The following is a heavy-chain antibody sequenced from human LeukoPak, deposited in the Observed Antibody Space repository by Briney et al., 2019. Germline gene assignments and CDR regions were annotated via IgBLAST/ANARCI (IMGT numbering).Heavy chain of an antibody. V-gene: IGHV3-30*18. CDR1: GFTFSSHG. CDR3: AKERLPYNYYYYGMDV. CDR2: ISYDGSNK. Sequence: PGGSLRLSCAASGFTFSSHGMHWVRQAPGKGLEWVAVISYDGSNKYYADSVKGRFTISRDNSKNTLYLQMNSLRAEDTAVYYCAKERLPYNYYYYGMDVWGQGTTVTVSS. J-gene: IGHJ6*02.